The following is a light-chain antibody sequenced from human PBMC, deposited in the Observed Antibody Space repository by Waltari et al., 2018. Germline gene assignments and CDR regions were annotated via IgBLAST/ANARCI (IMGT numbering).Light chain of an antibody. CDR2: RAS. Sequence: EIVMTQSPATLSLSPGERATLSCRASQSVTNNFAWYQQKPGQAPRLLIYRASTRATSIPARISGSGSGTEFTLTISSLQSEDFAFYYCQQYNNWPLTFGGGTKVEIK. J-gene: IGKJ4*01. CDR1: QSVTNN. CDR3: QQYNNWPLT. V-gene: IGKV3-15*01.